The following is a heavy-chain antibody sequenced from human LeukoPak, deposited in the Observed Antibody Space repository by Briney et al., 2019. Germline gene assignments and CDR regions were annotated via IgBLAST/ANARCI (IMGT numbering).Heavy chain of an antibody. D-gene: IGHD3-16*01. CDR1: GFTFNSYV. CDR2: VSGGVGTR. Sequence: AGGSLRLSCAASGFTFNSYVMTWVRQAPGKGLEWVSIVSGGVGTRYYADSVKGRFTISRDNSKKTLYLQMNSLRAEDTAVYYCAKGQITRSDRFDYWGQGTLVTVSS. CDR3: AKGQITRSDRFDY. V-gene: IGHV3-23*01. J-gene: IGHJ4*02.